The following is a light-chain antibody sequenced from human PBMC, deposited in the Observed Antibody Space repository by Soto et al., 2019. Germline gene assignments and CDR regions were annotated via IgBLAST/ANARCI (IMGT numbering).Light chain of an antibody. J-gene: IGKJ4*01. Sequence: EIVLTQSPGNQSLSPGERAILSGRASLRVGSRSLAWFQQRPGQAPRILSYGVSTRATGIPDRFSGSGSGTDFTLTISRLESEDFAVYFCQQFGTSPAFGGGTKVEIK. CDR1: LRVGSRS. V-gene: IGKV3-20*01. CDR2: GVS. CDR3: QQFGTSPA.